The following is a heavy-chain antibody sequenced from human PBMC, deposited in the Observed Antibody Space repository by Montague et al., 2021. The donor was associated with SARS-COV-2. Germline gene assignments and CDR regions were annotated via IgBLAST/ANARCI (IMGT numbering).Heavy chain of an antibody. CDR1: GGSISSGSYY. V-gene: IGHV4-61*02. Sequence: TLSLTCTVSGGSISSGSYYWSWIRQPAGKGLEWIGRIYTSGTTDYSFSVKSRVTISVDTSKNQFSLKLTSVTAADTAVYYCARAHSGSWAHPDNWGQGSLVTVSS. CDR2: IYTSGTT. CDR3: ARAHSGSWAHPDN. J-gene: IGHJ4*02. D-gene: IGHD5-12*01.